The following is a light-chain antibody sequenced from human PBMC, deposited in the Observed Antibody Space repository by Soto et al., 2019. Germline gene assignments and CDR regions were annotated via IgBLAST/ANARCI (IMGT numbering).Light chain of an antibody. CDR2: STS. Sequence: DIQMTQSPSSLSASVGDTVTITFRSSQSISYYLNWYQQKQGSAPRLLIYSTSTLQSGVPSKFSGSASGTDFTLTISSLQPEDFATYYCQQSYSTPWTFGQGTKVDI. J-gene: IGKJ1*01. V-gene: IGKV1-39*01. CDR3: QQSYSTPWT. CDR1: QSISYY.